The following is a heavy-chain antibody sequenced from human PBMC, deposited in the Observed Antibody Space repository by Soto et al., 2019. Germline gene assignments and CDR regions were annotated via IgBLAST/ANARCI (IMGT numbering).Heavy chain of an antibody. D-gene: IGHD3-3*01. V-gene: IGHV4-61*01. CDR3: ARAGVLRSPSFSEFIGSGYPYYFDY. J-gene: IGHJ4*02. CDR1: GGSVSSGSYY. Sequence: SETLSLTCTVAGGSVSSGSYYWSWIRQPPGKGLEWIGYIYYSGSTNYNPSLKSRVTISVDTSKNQFSLKLSSVTAADTAVYYCARAGVLRSPSFSEFIGSGYPYYFDYWGQGTLVTVSS. CDR2: IYYSGST.